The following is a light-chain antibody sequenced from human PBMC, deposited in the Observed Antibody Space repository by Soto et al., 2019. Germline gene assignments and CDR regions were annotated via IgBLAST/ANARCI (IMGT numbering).Light chain of an antibody. CDR1: QGIGDT. Sequence: EFVIRQYQATLSVSPGEGATLSCRASQGIGDTLAGYQHKPGQAPRLLISGASTGAAGISDRFRGSGSGTEFTLTISSLRSEDSAIYYCQQYFECPPMTFGQGTKV. CDR2: GAS. V-gene: IGKV3-15*01. CDR3: QQYFECPPMT. J-gene: IGKJ1*01.